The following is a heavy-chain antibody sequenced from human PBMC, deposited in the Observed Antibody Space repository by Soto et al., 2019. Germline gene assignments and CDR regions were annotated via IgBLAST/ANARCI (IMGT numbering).Heavy chain of an antibody. CDR3: ATALGCRSTSCTLDY. Sequence: QVQLVQSGAEVQKPGSSVKVSCKASGGTFGSYAFSWVRQAPGQGLEWMGGIIPVSGAAHYAQKFQGRVTITADESTSTAYMELSSLSSQDTAGYYCATALGCRSTSCTLDYWGQGTRVIVSS. D-gene: IGHD2-2*01. CDR2: IIPVSGAA. CDR1: GGTFGSYA. V-gene: IGHV1-69*01. J-gene: IGHJ4*02.